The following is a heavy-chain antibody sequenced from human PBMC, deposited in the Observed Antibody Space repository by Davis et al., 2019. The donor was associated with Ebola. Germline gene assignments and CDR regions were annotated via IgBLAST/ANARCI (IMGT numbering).Heavy chain of an antibody. CDR2: INPNSGGT. V-gene: IGHV1-2*04. Sequence: ASVKVSCKASGYTFTSYGISWVRQAPGQGLEWMGWINPNSGGTNYAQKFQGWVTMTRDTSISTAYMELSRLRSDDTAVYYCARGGLLWFRELLDPYYYYGMDVWGQGTTVTVSS. CDR3: ARGGLLWFRELLDPYYYYGMDV. CDR1: GYTFTSYG. J-gene: IGHJ6*02. D-gene: IGHD3-10*01.